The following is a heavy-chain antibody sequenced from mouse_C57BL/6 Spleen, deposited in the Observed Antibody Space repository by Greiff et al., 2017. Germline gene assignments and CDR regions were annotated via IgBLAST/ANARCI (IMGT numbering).Heavy chain of an antibody. D-gene: IGHD2-4*01. Sequence: VQLQQSGAELVRPGASVTLSCKASGYTFTDYEMHWVKQTPVHGLEWIGAIDPETGGTAYNQKFKGKAILTADKSSSTAYMELRSLTSEDSAVYYCTRWDDYHWYFDVWGTGTTLTVSS. CDR2: IDPETGGT. CDR3: TRWDDYHWYFDV. V-gene: IGHV1-15*01. J-gene: IGHJ1*03. CDR1: GYTFTDYE.